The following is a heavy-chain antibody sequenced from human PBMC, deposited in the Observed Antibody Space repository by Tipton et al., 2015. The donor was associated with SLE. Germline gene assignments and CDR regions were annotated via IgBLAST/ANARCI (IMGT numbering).Heavy chain of an antibody. CDR3: ARAGRAWNLFDY. Sequence: TLSLTCIVSGGSINSYYWSWIRQPPGKGLEWIGYIYYSGSTNYKPSLKSRVTISVDTSKNQFSLKLSSVTAADTAVYYCARAGRAWNLFDYWGQGTLVTVSS. CDR1: GGSINSYY. CDR2: IYYSGST. J-gene: IGHJ4*02. V-gene: IGHV4-59*08. D-gene: IGHD1-1*01.